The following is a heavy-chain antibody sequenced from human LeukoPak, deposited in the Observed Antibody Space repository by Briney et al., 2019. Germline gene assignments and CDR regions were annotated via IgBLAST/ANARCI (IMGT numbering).Heavy chain of an antibody. Sequence: SETLSLTCTVSGGAISSGSHYWSWIRQSAGKGLEWIGRIHTSGTTNSNPSLKSRVTISVDTSKNQFSLKLSSVTAADTAVYYCARHRDAFDIWGQGTMVTVSS. J-gene: IGHJ3*02. CDR2: IHTSGTT. CDR3: ARHRDAFDI. CDR1: GGAISSGSHY. V-gene: IGHV4-61*02.